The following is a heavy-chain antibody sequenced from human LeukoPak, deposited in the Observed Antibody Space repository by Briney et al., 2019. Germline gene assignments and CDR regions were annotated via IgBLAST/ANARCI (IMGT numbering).Heavy chain of an antibody. V-gene: IGHV3-30*02. CDR2: IRYDGSNK. D-gene: IGHD5-24*01. J-gene: IGHJ4*02. Sequence: QPGGSLRLSCAAFRFSFSSYGMHWVRQAPGKGLEWLAFIRYDGSNKYYIDSVKGRFTISRDDSKNMLYLQMNSLRVEDTAVYYCARANYCFDYWGQGTLVTVSS. CDR3: ARANYCFDY. CDR1: RFSFSSYG.